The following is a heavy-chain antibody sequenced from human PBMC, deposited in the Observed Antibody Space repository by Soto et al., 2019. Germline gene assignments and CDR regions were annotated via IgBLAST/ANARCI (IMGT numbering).Heavy chain of an antibody. J-gene: IGHJ5*02. CDR2: IYYSGST. CDR1: GGSISSYY. V-gene: IGHV4-59*06. D-gene: IGHD2-2*01. Sequence: SETLSLTCTVSGGSISSYYWSWIRQHPGKGLEWIGYIYYSGSTYYNPSLKSRVTISVDTSKNQFSLKLSSVTAADTAVYYCARGYCSSTSCYKPYNWFDPWGQGTLATVSS. CDR3: ARGYCSSTSCYKPYNWFDP.